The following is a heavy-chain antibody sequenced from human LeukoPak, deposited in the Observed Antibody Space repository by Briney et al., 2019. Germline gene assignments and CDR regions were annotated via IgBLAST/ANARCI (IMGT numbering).Heavy chain of an antibody. V-gene: IGHV4-4*07. CDR2: IYGSGST. CDR1: GGSIRSY. Sequence: SETLSLTCTVSGGSIRSYWSWIRQPAGKGLEWIGRIYGSGSTDYSPSLKSRVTMSVDTSKNQFSLKLSSVTAADTAVYYCAREGGDYSGSYLDLDYWGQGTLVTVSS. CDR3: AREGGDYSGSYLDLDY. D-gene: IGHD1-26*01. J-gene: IGHJ4*02.